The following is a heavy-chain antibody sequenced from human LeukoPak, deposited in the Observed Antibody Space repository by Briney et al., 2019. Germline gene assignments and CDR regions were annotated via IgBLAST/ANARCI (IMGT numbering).Heavy chain of an antibody. CDR1: GFTFSNHW. J-gene: IGHJ4*02. D-gene: IGHD4-23*01. CDR3: ARASVVTSPFDY. V-gene: IGHV3-74*01. CDR2: IDGGGSST. Sequence: GGSLRLSCAASGFTFSNHWMHWVRQVPGKGLVWVSRIDGGGSSTSYADSVKGRFSISRDNAKTTLYLQMNSLRAEDTAVYYCARASVVTSPFDYWGQGTLVTVSS.